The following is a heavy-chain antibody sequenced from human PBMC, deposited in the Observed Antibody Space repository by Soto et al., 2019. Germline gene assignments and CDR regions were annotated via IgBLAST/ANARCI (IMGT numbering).Heavy chain of an antibody. Sequence: EVQLLESGGGLVQPGGSLRLSCAASGFTFSSYAMSWVRQAPGKGLEWVSAISGGGGSTYYADSVKGRFTISRDNSKNTLHLQQNNLRAQATSVYDCAKCSGGPHYYHCGRDVWGQGTTVTFSS. J-gene: IGHJ6*02. CDR3: AKCSGGPHYYHCGRDV. V-gene: IGHV3-23*01. CDR1: GFTFSSYA. D-gene: IGHD3-10*02. CDR2: ISGGGGST.